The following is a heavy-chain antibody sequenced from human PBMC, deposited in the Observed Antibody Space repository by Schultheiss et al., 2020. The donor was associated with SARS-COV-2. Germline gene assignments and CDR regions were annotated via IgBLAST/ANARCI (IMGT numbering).Heavy chain of an antibody. Sequence: SETLSLTFAVYGGSFSGYYCSWIRQPAGEGLEWIGRIYTSGSTNYNPSLKSRVTISVDTSKNQFSLKLSSVTAADTAVYYCARVPRGSGNGMDVWGQGTTVTVSS. CDR3: ARVPRGSGNGMDV. D-gene: IGHD3-10*01. CDR2: IYTSGST. J-gene: IGHJ6*02. V-gene: IGHV4-59*10. CDR1: GGSFSGYY.